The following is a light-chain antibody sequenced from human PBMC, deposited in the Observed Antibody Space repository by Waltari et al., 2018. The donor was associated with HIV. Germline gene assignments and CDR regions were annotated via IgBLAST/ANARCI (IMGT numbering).Light chain of an antibody. J-gene: IGKJ2*01. Sequence: EIVMTQSPATLSVSLGERATLSCRASQSVSSYLAWYQQKPGQAPRLLIYDASARATGVPARFTGRWSGTEFTLTISSLQSEDFAVYYCQQFIFWPFTFGQGTNLEI. CDR1: QSVSSY. V-gene: IGKV3-15*01. CDR3: QQFIFWPFT. CDR2: DAS.